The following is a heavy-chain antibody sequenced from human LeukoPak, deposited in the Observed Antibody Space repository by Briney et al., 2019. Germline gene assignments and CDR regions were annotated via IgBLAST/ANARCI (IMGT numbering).Heavy chain of an antibody. CDR3: ARGGYNYYYYYYMDV. Sequence: SGTLSLTCAVSGDSISSNNWWSWVRQPPGKGLEWIGEIYHSGSTNYNPSLKSRVTISLDTSKNQFSLKLSSVTAADTAVYYCARGGYNYYYYYYMDVWGKGTTVTVSS. J-gene: IGHJ6*03. CDR1: GDSISSNNW. V-gene: IGHV4-4*02. D-gene: IGHD1-1*01. CDR2: IYHSGST.